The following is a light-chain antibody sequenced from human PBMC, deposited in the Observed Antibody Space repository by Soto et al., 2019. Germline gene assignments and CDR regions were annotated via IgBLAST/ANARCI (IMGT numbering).Light chain of an antibody. CDR3: AAWDDSLRGVV. V-gene: IGLV1-47*02. J-gene: IGLJ3*02. CDR1: SSNVGFNA. CDR2: GNS. Sequence: QSVLTQPPSASGAPGQRVTLSCVGGSSNVGFNAVNWYQQIPGAAPKLLMHGNSQRPSGVPDRFSGSKSGTSASLAIIGLRTEDEAHYYCAAWDDSLRGVVFGGGTKLTGL.